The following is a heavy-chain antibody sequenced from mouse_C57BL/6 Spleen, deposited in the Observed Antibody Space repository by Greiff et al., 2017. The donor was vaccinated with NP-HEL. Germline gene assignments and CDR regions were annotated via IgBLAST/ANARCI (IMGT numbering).Heavy chain of an antibody. V-gene: IGHV1-47*01. CDR1: GYTFTTYP. CDR3: ARNRYYGSRGYAMDY. CDR2: FHPYNDDT. Sequence: VQLQESGAELVKPGASVKMSCKASGYTFTTYPIEWMKQNHGKSLEWIGNFHPYNDDTKYNEKFKGKATLTVEKSSSTVYLELSRLTSDDSAVYYCARNRYYGSRGYAMDYWGQGTSVTVSS. D-gene: IGHD1-1*01. J-gene: IGHJ4*01.